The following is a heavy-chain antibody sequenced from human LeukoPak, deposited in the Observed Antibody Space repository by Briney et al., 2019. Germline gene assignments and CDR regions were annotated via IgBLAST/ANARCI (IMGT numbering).Heavy chain of an antibody. V-gene: IGHV4-39*01. Sequence: SETLSLTCTVSGGXISSSSYYWGWIRQPPGKRLEWIGSIYYSGNTYYNPSLKSRVTVSVDTSKNQFSLKLNSVPAADTAVYYCARFPSNSWLNWFDPWGQGTLVTVSS. J-gene: IGHJ5*02. D-gene: IGHD6-13*01. CDR3: ARFPSNSWLNWFDP. CDR1: GGXISSSSYY. CDR2: IYYSGNT.